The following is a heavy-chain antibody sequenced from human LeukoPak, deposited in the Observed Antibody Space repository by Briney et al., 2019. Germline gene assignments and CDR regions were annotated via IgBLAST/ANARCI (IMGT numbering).Heavy chain of an antibody. V-gene: IGHV3-23*01. Sequence: PGGSLRLSCAASGFTFSSYAMSWVRQAPGKGLEWVSAISGSGGSTYYADSVKGRFTISRDNSKNTLYLQMNSLRAEDTAVYYCARSTDRVYSYGLDIDYWGQGTLVTVSS. CDR1: GFTFSSYA. CDR3: ARSTDRVYSYGLDIDY. D-gene: IGHD5-18*01. CDR2: ISGSGGST. J-gene: IGHJ4*02.